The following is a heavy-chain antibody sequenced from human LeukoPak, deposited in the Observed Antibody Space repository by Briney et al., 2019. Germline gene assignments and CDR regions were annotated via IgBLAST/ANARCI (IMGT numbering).Heavy chain of an antibody. CDR3: AKDRSLGYSGYVGY. CDR2: ISYDGSNK. D-gene: IGHD5-12*01. CDR1: GFTFSSYG. V-gene: IGHV3-30*18. J-gene: IGHJ4*02. Sequence: GRSLRLSCAASGFTFSSYGMHWVRQAPGKGLEWVAVISYDGSNKYYADSVKGRFTISRDNSKNTLYLQMNSLRAEDTAVYYCAKDRSLGYSGYVGYWGQGTLVTVSS.